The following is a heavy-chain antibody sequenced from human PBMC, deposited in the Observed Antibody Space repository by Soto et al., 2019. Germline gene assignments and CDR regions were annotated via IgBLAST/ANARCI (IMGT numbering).Heavy chain of an antibody. D-gene: IGHD3-3*01. J-gene: IGHJ6*02. CDR3: ARDLPTIFGVVIARYGMDV. CDR1: GFTFSDYY. V-gene: IGHV3-11*01. Sequence: QVQLVESGGGLVKPGGSLRLSCAASGFTFSDYYMSWIRQAPGKGLEWVSYISSSGSTIYYADSVKGRFTISRDNAKNSLYLEMNSLRAEDTAVYYCARDLPTIFGVVIARYGMDVWGQGTTVTVSS. CDR2: ISSSGSTI.